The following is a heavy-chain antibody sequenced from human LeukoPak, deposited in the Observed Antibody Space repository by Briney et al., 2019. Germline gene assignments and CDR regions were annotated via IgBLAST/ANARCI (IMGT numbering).Heavy chain of an antibody. CDR1: GYTFTGYY. CDR3: ARVNFGMIVVGYDY. D-gene: IGHD3-22*01. Sequence: ASVKVSCKASGYTFTGYYMHWVRQAPGQGLEWMGWISAYNGNTNYAQKLQGRVTMTTDTSTSTAYMELRSLRSDDTAVYYCARVNFGMIVVGYDYWGQGTLVTVSS. J-gene: IGHJ4*02. CDR2: ISAYNGNT. V-gene: IGHV1-18*04.